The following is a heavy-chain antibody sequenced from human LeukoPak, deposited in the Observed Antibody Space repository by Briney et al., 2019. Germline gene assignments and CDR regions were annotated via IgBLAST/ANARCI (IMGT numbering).Heavy chain of an antibody. D-gene: IGHD1-26*01. CDR1: GLSFSDSG. Sequence: PGGSLRLSCEVSGLSFSDSGMHWVRQAPGKRLEWVAVLWSDESIKYYADPVKGRFTISRDNSKKTVWLQMDSLTVEDTALYYCATEGPDGTYSYFHHWGQGTLVIVSS. CDR2: LWSDESIK. CDR3: ATEGPDGTYSYFHH. J-gene: IGHJ4*02. V-gene: IGHV3-33*08.